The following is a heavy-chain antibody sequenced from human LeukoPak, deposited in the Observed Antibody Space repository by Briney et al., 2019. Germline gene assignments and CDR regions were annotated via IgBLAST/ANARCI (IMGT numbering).Heavy chain of an antibody. CDR3: AKYSHDSSGSYDY. CDR2: ISGSDVST. CDR1: GFTFSSYG. V-gene: IGHV3-23*01. J-gene: IGHJ4*02. Sequence: GGSLRLSCADSGFTFSSYGMSWVRQAPGEGLEWVSAISGSDVSTYYADSMKGRFTISRDNSKNTLYLQMNSLRAEDTAVYYCAKYSHDSSGSYDYWGQGTLVTVSS. D-gene: IGHD3-22*01.